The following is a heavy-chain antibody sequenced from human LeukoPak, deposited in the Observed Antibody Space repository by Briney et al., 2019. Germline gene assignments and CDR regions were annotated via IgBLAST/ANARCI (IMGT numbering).Heavy chain of an antibody. D-gene: IGHD3-10*01. Sequence: ASVKVSCKASGYTFTGYYMHWVRQAPGQGLEWMGWINPNSGGTNYAQKFQGRVTMTRDTSISTAYMELSRLRSDDTAVYYCARDLGYYYGSGSFDYWGQGTLVTASS. V-gene: IGHV1-2*02. CDR3: ARDLGYYYGSGSFDY. J-gene: IGHJ4*02. CDR1: GYTFTGYY. CDR2: INPNSGGT.